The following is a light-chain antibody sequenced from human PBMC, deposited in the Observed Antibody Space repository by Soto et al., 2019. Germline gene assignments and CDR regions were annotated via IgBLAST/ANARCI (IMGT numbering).Light chain of an antibody. J-gene: IGKJ4*01. CDR3: QYRGIWHPGDT. CDR1: QSINNY. CDR2: DAS. Sequence: EIVLTQSPVTLSLSPWERATLSCRASQSINNYLAWYEQKPGQPPRLLISDASNRATAIPVRFSGSGSGTDFTLTISSLAAEDSAVYYCQYRGIWHPGDTFGGGTKVEIK. V-gene: IGKV3-11*01.